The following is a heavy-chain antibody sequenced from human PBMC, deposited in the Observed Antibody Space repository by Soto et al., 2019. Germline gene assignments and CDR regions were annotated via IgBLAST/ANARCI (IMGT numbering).Heavy chain of an antibody. CDR2: INSGNGNT. CDR3: AIAAAGTAIDY. D-gene: IGHD6-13*01. J-gene: IGHJ4*02. Sequence: EASVKVSCKASGYTFTSYAIHWVRQAPGQRPEWMGWINSGNGNTKYSQKFQGRVTITRDTSASTAYMELSSLRSEDTAVYYCAIAAAGTAIDYWGQGTLVTVSS. CDR1: GYTFTSYA. V-gene: IGHV1-3*01.